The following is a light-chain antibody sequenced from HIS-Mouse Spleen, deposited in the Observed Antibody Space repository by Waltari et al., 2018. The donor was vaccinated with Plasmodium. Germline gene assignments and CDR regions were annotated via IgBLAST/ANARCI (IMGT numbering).Light chain of an antibody. CDR2: GSS. CDR1: QSVSSN. Sequence: EIVMTQSPATLSVSPGERATLSCRASQSVSSNLAWYQQKPGPAPRLLIYGSSTRATGIPARFSSSGSGREVTLTISRVQSEDFAVYYCQQYNNWSFTFGPGTKVDIK. V-gene: IGKV3-15*01. J-gene: IGKJ3*01. CDR3: QQYNNWSFT.